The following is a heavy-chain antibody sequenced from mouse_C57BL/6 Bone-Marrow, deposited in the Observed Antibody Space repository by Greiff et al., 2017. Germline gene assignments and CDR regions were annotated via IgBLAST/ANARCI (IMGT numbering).Heavy chain of an antibody. Sequence: VQLQQSGAELMKPGASVKLSCKATGFTFPGYWIEWVKQRPGHGLEWIGEILPGSGSTNYNEKFKGKATFTADTSSNTAYMQLSSLTTEDSAIYYCARTNYYGSSYPHWYFDVWGTGTTVTVSS. CDR3: ARTNYYGSSYPHWYFDV. J-gene: IGHJ1*03. CDR2: ILPGSGST. CDR1: GFTFPGYW. V-gene: IGHV1-9*01. D-gene: IGHD1-1*01.